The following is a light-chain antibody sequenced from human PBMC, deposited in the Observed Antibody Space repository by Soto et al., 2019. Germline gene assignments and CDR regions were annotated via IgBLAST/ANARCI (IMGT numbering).Light chain of an antibody. CDR2: DVS. Sequence: QSVLTQPPSASGSPGQSVTISCTGTSSDVGDYNYVSWYQQHPGKAPKLMIYDVSERPSGVPDRFSASKSGNTASLTVSGLQAEDEADYYCSSSAGSNNLVFGTGTKLTV. CDR3: SSSAGSNNLV. J-gene: IGLJ1*01. CDR1: SSDVGDYNY. V-gene: IGLV2-8*01.